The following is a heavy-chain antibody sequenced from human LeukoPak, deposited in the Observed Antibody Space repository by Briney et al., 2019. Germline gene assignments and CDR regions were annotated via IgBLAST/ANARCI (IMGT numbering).Heavy chain of an antibody. J-gene: IGHJ4*02. Sequence: LEALSLTCTVSGASVSSYYWSWIRKPAGKGLEWIGFSAHTGSSSYNPSLKSRVSISVDKSMNHFSLRLTSVTTADTAVYYCARYYADVNGYYYYYDYWGQGTLVTVSS. D-gene: IGHD3-22*01. CDR3: ARYYADVNGYYYYYDY. CDR2: SAHTGSS. V-gene: IGHV4-59*02. CDR1: GASVSSYY.